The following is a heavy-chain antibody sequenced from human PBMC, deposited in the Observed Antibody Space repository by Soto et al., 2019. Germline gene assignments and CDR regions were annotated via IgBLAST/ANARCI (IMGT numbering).Heavy chain of an antibody. Sequence: EVQLLESGGGLVQPGGSLRLSCAASGFTFSSYAMRWVRQDPGKGLEWVSAISGSGGSTYYADSVKGRFTISRDNSKNTLYLQMNSLRAEDTAVYYCARRGSGSYYDYWGQGTLVTVSS. D-gene: IGHD1-26*01. J-gene: IGHJ4*02. CDR1: GFTFSSYA. CDR3: ARRGSGSYYDY. CDR2: ISGSGGST. V-gene: IGHV3-23*01.